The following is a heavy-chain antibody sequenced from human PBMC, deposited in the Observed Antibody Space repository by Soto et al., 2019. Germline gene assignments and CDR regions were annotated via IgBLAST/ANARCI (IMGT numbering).Heavy chain of an antibody. CDR3: ARDPTGYSSSWSSYYYYGMDV. J-gene: IGHJ6*02. Sequence: ASVKVSCKASGYTFTSYGISWVRQAPGQGLEWMGWISAYSGNTNYAQKLQGRVTMTTDTSTSTAYMELRSLRSDDTAVYYCARDPTGYSSSWSSYYYYGMDVWGQGTTVTVSS. D-gene: IGHD6-13*01. CDR1: GYTFTSYG. V-gene: IGHV1-18*01. CDR2: ISAYSGNT.